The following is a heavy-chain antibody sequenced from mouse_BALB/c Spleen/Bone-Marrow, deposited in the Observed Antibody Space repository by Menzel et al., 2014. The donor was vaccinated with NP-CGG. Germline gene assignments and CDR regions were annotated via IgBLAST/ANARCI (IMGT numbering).Heavy chain of an antibody. Sequence: EVQLQQSGPELVKPGASVKMSCKASGYIFTDYYMKWVKQSHGKSLKWIGDINPINGDTFYNQKFKGKATLTVDRSSNTAYMQLDSLTSEDSAVYYCAMGVRLYWYFGVWGAGTTVTVSS. CDR3: AMGVRLYWYFGV. J-gene: IGHJ1*01. CDR1: GYIFTDYY. D-gene: IGHD2-3*01. CDR2: INPINGDT. V-gene: IGHV1-26*01.